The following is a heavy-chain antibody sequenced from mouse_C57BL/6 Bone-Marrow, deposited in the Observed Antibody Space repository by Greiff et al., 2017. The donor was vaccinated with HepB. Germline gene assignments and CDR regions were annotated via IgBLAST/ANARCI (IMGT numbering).Heavy chain of an antibody. J-gene: IGHJ1*03. CDR1: GYTFTSYW. CDR3: ARGQGGASYWYFDV. V-gene: IGHV1-50*01. Sequence: QVQLQQPGAELVKPGASVKLSCKASGYTFTSYWMQWVKQRPGQGLEWIGEIDPSDSYTNYNQKFKGKATLTVDTSSSTAYMQLSSLTYEDSAVYYCARGQGGASYWYFDVWGTGTTVTVSS. CDR2: IDPSDSYT.